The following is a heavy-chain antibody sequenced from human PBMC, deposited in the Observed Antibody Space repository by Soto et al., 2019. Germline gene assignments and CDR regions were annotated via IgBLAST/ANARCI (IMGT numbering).Heavy chain of an antibody. CDR2: ISYDGSNK. D-gene: IGHD6-6*01. Sequence: GGSLRLSCAASGSTFRSYGMHWVRQAPGKGLEWVAVISYDGSNKYYADSVKGRFTISRDNSKNTLYLQMNSLRAEDTAVYYCAKVSSSFVFDYWGQGTLVTVSS. CDR3: AKVSSSFVFDY. J-gene: IGHJ4*02. V-gene: IGHV3-30*18. CDR1: GSTFRSYG.